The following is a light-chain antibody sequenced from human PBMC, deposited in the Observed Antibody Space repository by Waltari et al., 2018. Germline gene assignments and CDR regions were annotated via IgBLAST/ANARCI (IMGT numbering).Light chain of an antibody. J-gene: IGKJ3*01. V-gene: IGKV4-1*01. Sequence: DIVMTQSPDSLSVSLGERATINCKSSLSILHSSENKNQLGWYQQKSGQSPKLLIYGASTRESGVPDRFSGSGCGTDFTLTIISLQTEDVAVYYCQQYYSTPFTFGPWTKVDIK. CDR1: LSILHSSENKNQ. CDR3: QQYYSTPFT. CDR2: GAS.